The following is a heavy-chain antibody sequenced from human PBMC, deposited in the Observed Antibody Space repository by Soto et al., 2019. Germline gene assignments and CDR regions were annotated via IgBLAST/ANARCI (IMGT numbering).Heavy chain of an antibody. V-gene: IGHV1-69*06. CDR3: VRRTEGKEGYSY. Sequence: QVQLVQSGAEVKKPGSSVKGSCQVSGGTFSTYGLGWVRQAPGQGLEWMGAIIPFVGTANYAQKFRDRVTITADRSTTTTYMEVKSLTLEDTAVYYCVRRTEGKEGYSYWGQGTLVSVS. J-gene: IGHJ4*02. CDR2: IIPFVGTA. CDR1: GGTFSTYG. D-gene: IGHD1-26*01.